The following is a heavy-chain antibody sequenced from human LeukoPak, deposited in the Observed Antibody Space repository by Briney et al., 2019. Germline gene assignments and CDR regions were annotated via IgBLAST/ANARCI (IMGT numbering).Heavy chain of an antibody. Sequence: GGSLRLSCAASGFTFSSYAMSWVRQAPGKGLEWVSAISGRGGSTYYADSVKGRFTISRDNSKNTLYLQMNSLRAEDTAVYYCAKYSWDYYYYMDVWGKGTTVTVSS. J-gene: IGHJ6*03. CDR2: ISGRGGST. CDR1: GFTFSSYA. CDR3: AKYSWDYYYYMDV. D-gene: IGHD5-18*01. V-gene: IGHV3-23*01.